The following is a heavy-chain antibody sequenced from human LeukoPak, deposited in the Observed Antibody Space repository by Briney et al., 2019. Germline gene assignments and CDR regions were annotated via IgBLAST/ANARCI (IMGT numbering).Heavy chain of an antibody. V-gene: IGHV4-34*01. D-gene: IGHD4-17*01. J-gene: IGHJ6*02. CDR3: ARGYGDYYYYGMDV. CDR1: GFTFSSYA. CDR2: INHSGST. Sequence: GSLRLSCAASGFTFSSYAMSWIRQPPGKGLEWIGEINHSGSTNYNPSLKSRVTISVDTSKNQFSLKLSSVTAADTAVYYCARGYGDYYYYGMDVWGQGTTVTVSS.